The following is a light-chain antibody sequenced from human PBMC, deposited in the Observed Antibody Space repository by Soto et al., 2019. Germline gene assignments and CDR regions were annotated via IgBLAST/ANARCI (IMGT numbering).Light chain of an antibody. Sequence: DIQLTQYPASLSASVGDRVTITCRASQGISNDLGWFQQKPGKAPTRLIYAASSLQSGVPSRFSGSGSATEFTLTISSLQPEDFATYYCLQHHSYPWTLGQGTKVDIK. CDR2: AAS. J-gene: IGKJ1*01. CDR1: QGISND. CDR3: LQHHSYPWT. V-gene: IGKV1-17*01.